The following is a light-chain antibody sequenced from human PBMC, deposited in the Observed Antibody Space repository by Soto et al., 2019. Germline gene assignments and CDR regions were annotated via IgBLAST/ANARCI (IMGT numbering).Light chain of an antibody. J-gene: IGKJ4*01. CDR3: KQRSNWPLT. CDR2: DAS. CDR1: QSVSSY. Sequence: EIVLTQSPATLSLSPGERATLSCRASQSVSSYLAWYHQKPGQAPRLLIYDASNRATGIQARFSGSGSGTDFTLTIRSLEPEDFAVYYCKQRSNWPLTFGGGTKVDIK. V-gene: IGKV3-11*01.